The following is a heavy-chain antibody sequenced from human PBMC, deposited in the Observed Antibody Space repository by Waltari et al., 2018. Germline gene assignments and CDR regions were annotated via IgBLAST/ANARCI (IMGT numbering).Heavy chain of an antibody. CDR1: GFTFSSYA. CDR3: AKGSFSHGDFSLGFDP. D-gene: IGHD4-17*01. CDR2: MRGSGAST. J-gene: IGHJ5*02. Sequence: EVQLLESGGGLVQPGGSLRLSCAVSGFTFSSYAMSWVRQAPGKGREWVSVMRGSGASTNDADSVKGRFTISRDNSNNTLYLQMNSLRAEDTALYYCAKGSFSHGDFSLGFDPWGQGTLVTVSS. V-gene: IGHV3-23*01.